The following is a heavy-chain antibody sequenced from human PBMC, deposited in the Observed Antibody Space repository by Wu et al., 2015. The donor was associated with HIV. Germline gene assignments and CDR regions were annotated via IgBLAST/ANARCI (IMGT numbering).Heavy chain of an antibody. CDR3: ARDIRDFDWSYYLIDY. J-gene: IGHJ4*02. V-gene: IGHV1-18*01. Sequence: QVQLVQSGGEVKKPGASVKVSCKASGYTFTSYGISWVRQSPGQGLEWMGWISGYNGNTDYAQKFQGRVTVTTDTSTNTAYMELRSLRSDDTAVYYCARDIRDFDWSYYLIDYWGQGTLVTVSS. D-gene: IGHD3-9*01. CDR1: GYTFTSYG. CDR2: ISGYNGNT.